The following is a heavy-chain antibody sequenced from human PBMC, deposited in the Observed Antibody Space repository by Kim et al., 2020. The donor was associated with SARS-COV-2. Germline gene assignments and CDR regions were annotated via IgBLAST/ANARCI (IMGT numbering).Heavy chain of an antibody. D-gene: IGHD1-26*01. CDR3: ATSVGPLNWFDP. V-gene: IGHV3-23*01. CDR1: GFTFSSYA. CDR2: ISGSGGST. J-gene: IGHJ5*02. Sequence: GGSLRLSCAASGFTFSSYAMSWVRQAPGKGLEWVSAISGSGGSTYYADSVKGRFTISRDNSKNTLYLQMNSLRAEDTAVYYCATSVGPLNWFDPWGQGTLVTVSS.